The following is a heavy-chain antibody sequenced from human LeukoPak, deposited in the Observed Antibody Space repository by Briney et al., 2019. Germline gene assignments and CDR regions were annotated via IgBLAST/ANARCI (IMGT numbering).Heavy chain of an antibody. CDR3: ARTRSSTWHLLDY. CDR1: GGFISSNSCY. Sequence: SETLSLTCTVSGGFISSNSCYWGWIRQPPGKGLEWIGYILYSGSTNYNPSLESRVTISVDTSKNQFSLKLTSVTAADTAVYYCARTRSSTWHLLDYWGQGTLVTVSS. J-gene: IGHJ4*02. D-gene: IGHD6-13*01. V-gene: IGHV4-61*05. CDR2: ILYSGST.